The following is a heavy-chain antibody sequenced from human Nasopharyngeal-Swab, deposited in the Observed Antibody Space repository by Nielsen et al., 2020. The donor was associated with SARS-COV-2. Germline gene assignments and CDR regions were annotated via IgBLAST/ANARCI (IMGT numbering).Heavy chain of an antibody. Sequence: GESLKISCAASGFTFSSYAMHWVRQAPGKGLEYVSAISSNGGSTYYANSVKGRFTISRDNSKNTLYLQMGSLRAEDMAVYYCARVSPPGLLWFGEMDYWGQGTLVTVSS. CDR1: GFTFSSYA. CDR2: ISSNGGST. D-gene: IGHD3-10*01. CDR3: ARVSPPGLLWFGEMDY. V-gene: IGHV3-64*01. J-gene: IGHJ4*02.